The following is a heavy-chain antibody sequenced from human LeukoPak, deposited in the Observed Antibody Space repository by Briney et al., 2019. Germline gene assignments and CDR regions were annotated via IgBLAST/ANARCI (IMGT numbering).Heavy chain of an antibody. CDR3: ARQGGYSSPFSV. CDR2: IYTSGIT. V-gene: IGHV4-4*09. D-gene: IGHD6-19*01. J-gene: IGHJ6*04. CDR1: GGSISSFY. Sequence: PSETLSLTCTVSGGSISSFYWTWIRQPPGKGLECIGYIYTSGITNYNPSLKSRVTISVDTSKNQFSLELSSVTAADTAVYYCARQGGYSSPFSVWGEGTTVTVSS.